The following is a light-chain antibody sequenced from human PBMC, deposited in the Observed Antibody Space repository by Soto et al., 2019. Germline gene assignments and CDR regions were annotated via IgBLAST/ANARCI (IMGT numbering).Light chain of an antibody. CDR2: ENN. V-gene: IGLV1-51*02. Sequence: SALTQPPPVSAAPGQKVTISCSGSSSKFGNNYVSWYQQLPGTAPKLLIYENNKRPSGIPDRFSGSKSGTSATLGITGLQTGDEADYYCGTWDSSLSASYVFGTGTKVTVL. CDR1: SSKFGNNY. J-gene: IGLJ1*01. CDR3: GTWDSSLSASYV.